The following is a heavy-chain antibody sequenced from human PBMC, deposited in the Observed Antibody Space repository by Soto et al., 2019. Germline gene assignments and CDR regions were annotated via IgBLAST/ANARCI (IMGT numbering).Heavy chain of an antibody. V-gene: IGHV1-2*02. Sequence: ASVKVSCKASGYTFIDYIMHWARQAPGQGPEWMGWINPNGGGTNYAQKFRGRVTMTTDTSISTAYMEMSSLRSDDTAVYYCAREYSGSYWGSYWGQGSLVPVSS. D-gene: IGHD1-26*01. CDR3: AREYSGSYWGSY. CDR1: GYTFIDYI. CDR2: INPNGGGT. J-gene: IGHJ4*01.